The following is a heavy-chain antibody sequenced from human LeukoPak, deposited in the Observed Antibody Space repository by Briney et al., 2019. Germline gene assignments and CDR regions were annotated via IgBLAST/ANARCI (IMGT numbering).Heavy chain of an antibody. D-gene: IGHD2-2*01. J-gene: IGHJ6*02. CDR2: IYPYSGDT. CDR1: GYTFTGYY. CDR3: ARDPTEDIVVVPALSSGMDV. Sequence: ASVKVSCKASGYTFTGYYIHWVRQAPGQGLEWMGWIYPYSGDTNYAQSFQGRVTMTRDTSISTAYMELSRLRSDDTAVYYCARDPTEDIVVVPALSSGMDVWGQGTTVTVSS. V-gene: IGHV1-2*02.